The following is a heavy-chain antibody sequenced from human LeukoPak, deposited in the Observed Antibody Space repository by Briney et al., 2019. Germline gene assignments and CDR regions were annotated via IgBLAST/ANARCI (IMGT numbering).Heavy chain of an antibody. D-gene: IGHD3-9*01. CDR2: MNPNSGNT. J-gene: IGHJ4*02. V-gene: IGHV1-8*01. CDR1: GYTFTSYD. CDR3: ARGYYDILTGDY. Sequence: GASVKVSCKASGYTFTSYDINWVRQATGQGLEWMGWMNPNSGNTGYAQKFQGRVTMTRNTSISTAYMELSSLRSEDTAVYHCARGYYDILTGDYWGQGTLVTVSS.